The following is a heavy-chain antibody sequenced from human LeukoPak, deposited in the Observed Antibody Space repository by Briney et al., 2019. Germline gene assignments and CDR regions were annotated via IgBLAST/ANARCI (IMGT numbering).Heavy chain of an antibody. V-gene: IGHV5-51*01. Sequence: GESLKISSKGSGYSFTSYWIGWVRQMPGKGLEWMGIIYPGDSDTRYSPSFQGQVTISADKSISTAYLQWSSLKASDTAMYYCPRWGEVRGVTIPFDYWGQGTLVTVSS. J-gene: IGHJ4*02. CDR1: GYSFTSYW. D-gene: IGHD3-10*01. CDR2: IYPGDSDT. CDR3: PRWGEVRGVTIPFDY.